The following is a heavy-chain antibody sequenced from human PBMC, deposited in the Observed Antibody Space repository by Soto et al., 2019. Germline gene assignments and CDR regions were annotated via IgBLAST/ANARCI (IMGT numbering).Heavy chain of an antibody. CDR1: GYTFADYY. CDR2: INPSNGGT. Sequence: QVQLVQSGAEVKKPGASLKVSCKASGYTFADYYIHWVRQAPGQGLEWMGWINPSNGGTNYAQKFQGWVTMTRDTSXXTAYVELSRLRSDDTAGYYGARDEDIAAADTACDSWGQGTLVTVSS. CDR3: ARDEDIAAADTACDS. J-gene: IGHJ4*02. D-gene: IGHD6-13*01. V-gene: IGHV1-2*04.